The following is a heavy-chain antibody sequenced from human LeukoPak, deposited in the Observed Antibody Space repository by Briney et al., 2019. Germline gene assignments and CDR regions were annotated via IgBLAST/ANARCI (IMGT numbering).Heavy chain of an antibody. CDR3: ARGTLKAAATDFDY. D-gene: IGHD6-13*01. CDR2: TYYKSKGQS. CDR1: GDSVSSNSAT. J-gene: IGHJ4*02. Sequence: SETLSLTCAISGDSVSSNSATWNWIRQSPSRGLEWLGRTYYKSKGQSDYAVSVKSRIILNPDTSKNQFSLQLNSVTPEDTALYYCARGTLKAAATDFDYWGQGTLVTVSS. V-gene: IGHV6-1*01.